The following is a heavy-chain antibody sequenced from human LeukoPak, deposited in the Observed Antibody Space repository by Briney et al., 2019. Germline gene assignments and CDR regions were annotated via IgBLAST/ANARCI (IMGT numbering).Heavy chain of an antibody. J-gene: IGHJ6*01. V-gene: IGHV4-4*02. CDR1: VGSISSGNW. Sequence: SGTLSLTCAVSVGSISSGNWWSWVRQSPGKGLEWIGEVYHNGTPNYNPSLKSRVTISADTFKNHFSLKLTSVTAADTAVYYCATAPILRGEAGEQYKYGMDVWGQGTSVIVSS. D-gene: IGHD2-2*02. CDR2: VYHNGTP. CDR3: ATAPILRGEAGEQYKYGMDV.